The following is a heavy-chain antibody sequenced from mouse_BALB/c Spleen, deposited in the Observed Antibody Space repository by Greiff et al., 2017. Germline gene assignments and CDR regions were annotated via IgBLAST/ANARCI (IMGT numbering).Heavy chain of an antibody. J-gene: IGHJ3*01. CDR2: ISSGGST. CDR1: GFTFSSYA. V-gene: IGHV5-6-5*01. CDR3: ARGRDYYGEGFAY. Sequence: DVHLVESGGGLVKPGGSLKLSCAASGFTFSSYAMSWVRQTPEKRLEWVASISSGGSTYYPDSVKGRFTISRDNARNILYLQMSSLRSEDTAMYYCARGRDYYGEGFAYWGQGTLVTVSA. D-gene: IGHD1-2*01.